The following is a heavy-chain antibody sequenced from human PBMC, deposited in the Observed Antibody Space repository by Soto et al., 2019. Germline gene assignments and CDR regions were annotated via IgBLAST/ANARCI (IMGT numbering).Heavy chain of an antibody. Sequence: GGSLRLSCAASGFTFSSYAMSWVRQAPGKGLEWVSAISGSGGSTYYADSVKGRFTISRDNSKNTLYLQMNSLRAEDTAVYYCATQDYDFWSGPNTNNYGMDVWGQGTTVTVSS. J-gene: IGHJ6*02. CDR1: GFTFSSYA. CDR2: ISGSGGST. CDR3: ATQDYDFWSGPNTNNYGMDV. D-gene: IGHD3-3*01. V-gene: IGHV3-23*01.